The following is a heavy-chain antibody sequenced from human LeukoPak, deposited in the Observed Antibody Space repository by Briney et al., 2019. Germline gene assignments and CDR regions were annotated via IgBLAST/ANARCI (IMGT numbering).Heavy chain of an antibody. J-gene: IGHJ4*02. CDR3: ARDRGWRSSGYYLYHFDY. V-gene: IGHV3-7*01. CDR2: IKHNGGEK. CDR1: GFTVSSNY. Sequence: GGSLRLSCAASGFTVSSNYMSWVRQAPGKGLEWVASIKHNGGEKYYVDSVKGRFTISRDNAKNSLYLEMSSLRVEDTAVYYCARDRGWRSSGYYLYHFDYWGQGTLVTFAS. D-gene: IGHD3-22*01.